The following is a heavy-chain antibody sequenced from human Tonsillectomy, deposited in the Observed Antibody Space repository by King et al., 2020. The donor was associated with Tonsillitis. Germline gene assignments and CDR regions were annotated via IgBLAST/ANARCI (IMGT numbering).Heavy chain of an antibody. CDR2: IYYSGST. V-gene: IGHV4-59*08. J-gene: IGHJ6*03. D-gene: IGHD6-6*01. CDR1: GGSISGYF. CDR3: ARQVGAPRPTTAPGYYYYMDV. Sequence: QLQESGPGLVKPSETLSLTCTVSGGSISGYFWNWIRQPPGKGLEWIGYIYYSGSTNYNPSLKSRVTFSVDTSKNQFSLKLSSVTAADTAGYYCARQVGAPRPTTAPGYYYYMDVWGKGTTVTVSS.